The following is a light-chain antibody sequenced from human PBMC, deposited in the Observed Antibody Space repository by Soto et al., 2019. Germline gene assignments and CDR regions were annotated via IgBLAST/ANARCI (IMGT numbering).Light chain of an antibody. J-gene: IGLJ2*01. CDR2: GNN. CDR1: SSNIGAGYG. Sequence: QSVLTQPPSVSGAPGQRVTISCTGSSSNIGAGYGVHWYQQLPGTAPKLLIYGNNNRPSGVPDRFSGSKSGASASLAITGLQAEDEADYYCSSYTSSSTYVVFGGGTKLTVL. V-gene: IGLV1-40*01. CDR3: SSYTSSSTYVV.